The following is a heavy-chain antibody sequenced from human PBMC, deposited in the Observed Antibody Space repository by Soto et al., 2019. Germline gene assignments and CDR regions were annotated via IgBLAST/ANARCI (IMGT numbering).Heavy chain of an antibody. CDR3: ARLMDTAMVSGIDY. D-gene: IGHD5-18*01. CDR1: GYTFTSYG. Sequence: ASVKVSCKASGYTFTSYGISWVRQAPGQGREWMGWISAYNGNTNYAQKLQGRVTMTTDTSTSTAYMELRSLRSDDTAVYYCARLMDTAMVSGIDYWGQGTLVTVS. CDR2: ISAYNGNT. J-gene: IGHJ4*02. V-gene: IGHV1-18*04.